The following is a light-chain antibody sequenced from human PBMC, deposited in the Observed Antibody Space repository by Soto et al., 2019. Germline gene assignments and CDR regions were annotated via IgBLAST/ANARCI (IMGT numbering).Light chain of an antibody. Sequence: DIVMTQSPDSLAVSLGERATINCKSSQSVLYSSNNKNYLAWYQQKPGQPPKLLIYWASTRESGVPDRFSGSGSGTDFTLTISILQAEDVAVYYCQQYYSTPITCGQGTRLEIK. CDR3: QQYYSTPIT. J-gene: IGKJ5*01. CDR2: WAS. V-gene: IGKV4-1*01. CDR1: QSVLYSSNNKNY.